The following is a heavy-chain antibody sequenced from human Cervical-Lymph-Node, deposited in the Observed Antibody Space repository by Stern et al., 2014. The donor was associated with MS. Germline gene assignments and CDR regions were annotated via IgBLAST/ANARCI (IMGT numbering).Heavy chain of an antibody. CDR3: ARDIYCSGGTCYFEFFDY. J-gene: IGHJ4*02. CDR2: ISTYNGNT. Sequence: VQLVQSGAEVKKPGASVKVSCRASGYTFTSYGISWVRQAPGQGLEWMGWISTYNGNTNYAQKFQGRVTMTTDTPTSTAYMELRSLISDDTAVYYCARDIYCSGGTCYFEFFDYWGQGTLVAVS. CDR1: GYTFTSYG. D-gene: IGHD2-15*01. V-gene: IGHV1-18*01.